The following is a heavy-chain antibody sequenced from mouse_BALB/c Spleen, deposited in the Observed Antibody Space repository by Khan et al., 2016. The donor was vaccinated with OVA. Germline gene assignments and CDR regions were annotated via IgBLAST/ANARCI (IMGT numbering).Heavy chain of an antibody. CDR3: ARVYGGDFDY. Sequence: EVKLLESGPGLVKPSQSLSLICTVTGYSITSDYAWNWIRQFPGNKLEWMGFISYSGNTKYNPSLKSRIFITRDTSKKQFFLQLNSVTTEDTATYYCARVYGGDFDYWGQGTTLTVSS. V-gene: IGHV3-2*02. CDR1: GYSITSDYA. J-gene: IGHJ2*01. CDR2: ISYSGNT. D-gene: IGHD1-1*01.